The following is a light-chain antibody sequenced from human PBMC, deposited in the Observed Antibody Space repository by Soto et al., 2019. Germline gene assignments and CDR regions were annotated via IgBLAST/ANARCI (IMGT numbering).Light chain of an antibody. CDR3: QQYGSSPWT. CDR2: GAS. J-gene: IGKJ1*01. V-gene: IGKV3-20*01. Sequence: EIVLTQSPGTLSLSPGERATLSCRASQSVSSSYLAWYQQKPGQAPRLLIYGASSRATCIADRFSGSGSGTDFTLTISRLEPEDFAVYYCQQYGSSPWTFGQGTKVEIK. CDR1: QSVSSSY.